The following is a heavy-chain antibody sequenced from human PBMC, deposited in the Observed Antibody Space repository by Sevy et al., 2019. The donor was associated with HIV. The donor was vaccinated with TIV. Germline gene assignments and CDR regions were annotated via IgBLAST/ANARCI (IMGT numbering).Heavy chain of an antibody. V-gene: IGHV3-30-3*01. D-gene: IGHD1-26*01. CDR3: AREGAGTPYYFDY. J-gene: IGHJ4*02. CDR2: ISYDGSNK. CDR1: GFTFSSYA. Sequence: GGSLRLACAASGFTFSSYAMHWVRQAPGKGLEWVAVISYDGSNKYYADSVKGRFTISRDNSKNTLYLQMNSLRAEDTAVYYCAREGAGTPYYFDYWGQGTLVTVSS.